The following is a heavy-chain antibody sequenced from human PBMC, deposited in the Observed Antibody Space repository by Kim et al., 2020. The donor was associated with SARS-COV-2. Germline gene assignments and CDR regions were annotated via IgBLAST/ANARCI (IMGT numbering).Heavy chain of an antibody. D-gene: IGHD2-21*01. CDR2: ST. J-gene: IGHJ4*02. Sequence: STYSDDSVKGRFTISRDNSKNMLYLQMNSLTAEDTAVYYCAFISVGDLGYWGQGTLVTVSS. CDR3: AFISVGDLGY. V-gene: IGHV3-23*01.